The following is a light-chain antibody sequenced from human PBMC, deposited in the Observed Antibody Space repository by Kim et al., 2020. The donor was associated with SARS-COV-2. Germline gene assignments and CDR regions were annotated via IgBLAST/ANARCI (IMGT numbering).Light chain of an antibody. CDR3: QQYDNLPLT. Sequence: DIQMTQSPSSLSASVGDRVTITCQASQDISNYLNWYQRKPGQAPKLLIYDASNLEKGVPSRFSGSGSGTDFTFTISRLQPEDIATYYCQQYDNLPLTFGGGNKVDI. CDR2: DAS. V-gene: IGKV1-33*01. J-gene: IGKJ4*01. CDR1: QDISNY.